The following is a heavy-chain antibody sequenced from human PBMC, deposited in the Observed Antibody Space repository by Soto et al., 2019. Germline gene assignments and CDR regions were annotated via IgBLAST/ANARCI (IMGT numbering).Heavy chain of an antibody. V-gene: IGHV4-59*01. CDR3: ARLVVVPHCSGGSCYSYYYGMDV. Sequence: QVQLQESGPGLVKPSETLSLTCTVSGGSISSYYWSWIRQPPGKGLEWIGYNYYSGSTNYNPSLKSRVTISVDTSKNQFSLKLSSVTAADTAVYYCARLVVVPHCSGGSCYSYYYGMDVWGQGTTVTVSS. CDR2: NYYSGST. J-gene: IGHJ6*02. CDR1: GGSISSYY. D-gene: IGHD2-15*01.